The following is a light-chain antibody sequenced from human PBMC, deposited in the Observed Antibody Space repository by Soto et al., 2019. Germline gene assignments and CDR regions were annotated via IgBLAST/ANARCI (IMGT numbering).Light chain of an antibody. CDR2: GAS. CDR1: QSVSSSY. V-gene: IGKV3-20*01. Sequence: EIVLTQSPGTLSLSPGEXATLSCRASQSVSSSYLAWYQQKPGQAPRLLIYGASSRATGIPDRFSGSGSGTDCTLTISRLEPEDVAVYYCQQYGSSSWTFGQGTKVDIK. J-gene: IGKJ1*01. CDR3: QQYGSSSWT.